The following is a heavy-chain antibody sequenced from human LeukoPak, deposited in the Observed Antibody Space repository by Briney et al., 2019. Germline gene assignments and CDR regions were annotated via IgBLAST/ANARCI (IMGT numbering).Heavy chain of an antibody. CDR2: IKQDGSEK. CDR3: ARDGGYCSGGSCFWGDYYFDY. CDR1: GFTFSSYW. J-gene: IGHJ4*02. V-gene: IGHV3-7*01. Sequence: GSLRLSCAASGFTFSSYWMSWVRQAPGKGLEWVANIKQDGSEKYYVDSVKGRFTISRDNAKNSLYLQMNSLRAEDTAVCYCARDGGYCSGGSCFWGDYYFDYWGQGTLVTVSS. D-gene: IGHD2-15*01.